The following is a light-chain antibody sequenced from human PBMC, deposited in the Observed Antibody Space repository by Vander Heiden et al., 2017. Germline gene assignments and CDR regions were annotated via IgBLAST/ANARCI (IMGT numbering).Light chain of an antibody. CDR2: ETS. CDR1: QSVITS. J-gene: IGKJ2*01. Sequence: DIQMTQSPSTLSASVGDRVTLTCRASQSVITSLAWYQHRPGKAPNLLIYETSDLQTGVPSRFSGSGSGTDFALTISSLQPDDFATYYCQQYYSNSHTFGQGTKLEIK. V-gene: IGKV1-5*03. CDR3: QQYYSNSHT.